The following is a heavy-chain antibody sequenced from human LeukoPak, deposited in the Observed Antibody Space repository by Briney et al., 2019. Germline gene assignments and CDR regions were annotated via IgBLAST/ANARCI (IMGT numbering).Heavy chain of an antibody. CDR2: ISSSGSTI. V-gene: IGHV3-11*04. J-gene: IGHJ4*02. CDR3: ARGYGYCSSTSCFFDY. Sequence: GGSLRLSCAASGFTFSDYYMSWIRQAPGKGLEWVSYISSSGSTIYYADSVKGRFTISRDNAKNSLYLQTNSLRAEDTAVYYCARGYGYCSSTSCFFDYWGQGTLVTVSS. D-gene: IGHD2-2*01. CDR1: GFTFSDYY.